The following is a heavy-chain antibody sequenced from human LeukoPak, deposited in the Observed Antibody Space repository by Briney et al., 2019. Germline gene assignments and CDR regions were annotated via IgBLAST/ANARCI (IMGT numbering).Heavy chain of an antibody. CDR2: ISSSSSYI. CDR3: ARTVSYGSNCQDY. D-gene: IGHD4-17*01. V-gene: IGHV3-21*01. Sequence: GGSLRLSCAASGFTFSSYSMTWVRQAPGKGLEWVSSISSSSSYIYYADSVKGRFTISRDNAKNSLYLQMNSPRAEDTAVYYCARTVSYGSNCQDYWGQGTLVTVSS. J-gene: IGHJ4*02. CDR1: GFTFSSYS.